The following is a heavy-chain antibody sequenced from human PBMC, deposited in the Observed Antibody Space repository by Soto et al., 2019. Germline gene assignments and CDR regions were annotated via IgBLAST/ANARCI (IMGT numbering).Heavy chain of an antibody. CDR2: ISAYNGNA. CDR3: ARDFGMAAAGTGTTYYYYYGMDV. J-gene: IGHJ6*02. CDR1: GYTFTSYG. D-gene: IGHD6-13*01. Sequence: ASVKVSCKASGYTFTSYGISWVRQAPGQGLEWMGWISAYNGNANYAQKLQGRVTMTTDTSTSTAYMELRSLRSDDTAVYYCARDFGMAAAGTGTTYYYYYGMDVWGQGTTVTVSS. V-gene: IGHV1-18*04.